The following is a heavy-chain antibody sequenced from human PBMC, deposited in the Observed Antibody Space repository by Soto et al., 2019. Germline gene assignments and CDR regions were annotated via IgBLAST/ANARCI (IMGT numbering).Heavy chain of an antibody. J-gene: IGHJ6*02. D-gene: IGHD1-7*01. Sequence: EVQLVESGGGLVKPGGSLRLSCAASGFTFSSYSMNWVRQAPGKGLEWVSSISSSSSYIYYADSVKGRFTISRDNAKNSLYLQMNSLRAEDTAVYYCARTGTIYYYYGMDVWGQGTTVTVSS. CDR2: ISSSSSYI. CDR1: GFTFSSYS. CDR3: ARTGTIYYYYGMDV. V-gene: IGHV3-21*01.